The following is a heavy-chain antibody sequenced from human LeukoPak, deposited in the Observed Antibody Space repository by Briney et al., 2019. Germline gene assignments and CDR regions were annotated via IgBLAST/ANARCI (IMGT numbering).Heavy chain of an antibody. Sequence: SETLSLTCAVYGGSFSGYYWSWIRQPPGKGLEWIGEINHSGSTNYNPSLKSRVTISVDTSKNQFSLKLSSVTAADTAVYYCARGYYDSSGYSNAFDLWGQGTMVIVSS. CDR3: ARGYYDSSGYSNAFDL. J-gene: IGHJ3*01. D-gene: IGHD3-22*01. CDR1: GGSFSGYY. CDR2: INHSGST. V-gene: IGHV4-34*01.